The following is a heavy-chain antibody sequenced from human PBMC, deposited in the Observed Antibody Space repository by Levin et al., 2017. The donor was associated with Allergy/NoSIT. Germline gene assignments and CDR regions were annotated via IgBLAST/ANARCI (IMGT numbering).Heavy chain of an antibody. Sequence: ASVKVSCAASGFTFSTYPMVWVRQAAGRGLEWVSAIDPSGTFTYYADSVKGRFTISRDNSKNTLYLQLNSLRAEDTAVYYCAKSKESEIVNRKGFFDSWGQGTLVTVSS. J-gene: IGHJ4*02. CDR2: IDPSGTFT. CDR1: GFTFSTYP. CDR3: AKSKESEIVNRKGFFDS. D-gene: IGHD2/OR15-2a*01. V-gene: IGHV3-23*01.